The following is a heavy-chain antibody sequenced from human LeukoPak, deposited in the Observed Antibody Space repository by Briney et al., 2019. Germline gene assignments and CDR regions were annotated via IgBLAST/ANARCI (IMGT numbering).Heavy chain of an antibody. D-gene: IGHD6-19*01. J-gene: IGHJ5*02. V-gene: IGHV3-33*01. Sequence: GGSLRLSCAASGFTLSSYGMHWVRQAPGKGLEWVAVIWYDGSNKYYADSVKGRFTISRDNAKNTLYLQMNSLRAEDTAVYYCARGSDRVAVAGLNWFDPWGQGTLVTVSS. CDR3: ARGSDRVAVAGLNWFDP. CDR1: GFTLSSYG. CDR2: IWYDGSNK.